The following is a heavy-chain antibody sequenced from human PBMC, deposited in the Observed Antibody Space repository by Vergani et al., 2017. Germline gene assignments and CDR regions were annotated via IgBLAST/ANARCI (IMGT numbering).Heavy chain of an antibody. J-gene: IGHJ3*02. CDR2: IYPGDSDT. Sequence: EVQLVQSGAEVKKPGESLKISCKGSGYSFTSYWIGWVRQMPGKGLEWMGIIYPGDSDTRYSPSFPGQVTISADKSIITAYLQWSSLKASETAMYDCAGLIGYCSGGSCYSGGHDAFDIWGQGTMVTVSS. V-gene: IGHV5-51*01. D-gene: IGHD2-15*01. CDR1: GYSFTSYW. CDR3: AGLIGYCSGGSCYSGGHDAFDI.